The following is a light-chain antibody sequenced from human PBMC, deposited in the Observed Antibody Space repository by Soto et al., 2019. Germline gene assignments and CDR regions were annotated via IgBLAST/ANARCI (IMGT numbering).Light chain of an antibody. J-gene: IGLJ3*02. CDR1: SSNIGAGYD. Sequence: QSVLTQPPSVSGAPGQRVTISCTGSSSNIGAGYDVHWYQQLPGTAPKLLISGNSNRPSGVPDRFSGSKSGTSASLAITGLQAEDEADYYCQSYDSSLSGWVFGGGTKVTFL. CDR3: QSYDSSLSGWV. V-gene: IGLV1-40*01. CDR2: GNS.